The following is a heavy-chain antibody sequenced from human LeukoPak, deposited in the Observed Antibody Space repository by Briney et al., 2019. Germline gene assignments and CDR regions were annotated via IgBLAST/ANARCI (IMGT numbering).Heavy chain of an antibody. CDR3: ASAGFLEWLYLDY. Sequence: ASVKVSCKASGYTFTSYAMHWVRQAPGQRLEWMGWINAGNGITKYSQKFQGRVTITRDTSASTAYMELSSLRSEDTAVYYCASAGFLEWLYLDYWGQGTLVTVSS. V-gene: IGHV1-3*01. J-gene: IGHJ4*02. D-gene: IGHD3-3*01. CDR1: GYTFTSYA. CDR2: INAGNGIT.